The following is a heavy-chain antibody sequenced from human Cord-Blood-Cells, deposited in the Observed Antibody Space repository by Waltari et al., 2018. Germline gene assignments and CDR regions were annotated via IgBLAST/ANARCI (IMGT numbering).Heavy chain of an antibody. J-gene: IGHJ3*02. Sequence: QVQLQQWGAGLLKPSETLSLTCAVYGGSFSGYYWSWIRQPPGTGLEWSGEINHSGSTNYNPSLKSRVTISVDTSKNQFSLKLSSVTAADTAVYYCAGRGYIYGSAFDIWGQGTMVTVSS. CDR1: GGSFSGYY. V-gene: IGHV4-34*01. CDR3: AGRGYIYGSAFDI. CDR2: INHSGST. D-gene: IGHD5-18*01.